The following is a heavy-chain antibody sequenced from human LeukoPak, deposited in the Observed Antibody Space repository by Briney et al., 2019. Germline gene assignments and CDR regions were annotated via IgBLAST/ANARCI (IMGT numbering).Heavy chain of an antibody. CDR2: FDPEDGET. CDR3: ARGRGYSGYDPAD. CDR1: GYTLTELS. J-gene: IGHJ4*02. V-gene: IGHV1-24*01. D-gene: IGHD5-12*01. Sequence: ASVKVSCKVSGYTLTELSMHWVRQAPGKGLEWMGGFDPEDGETIYAQKFQGRVTMTRDTSTSTVYMELSSLRSEDTAVYYCARGRGYSGYDPADWGQGTLATVSS.